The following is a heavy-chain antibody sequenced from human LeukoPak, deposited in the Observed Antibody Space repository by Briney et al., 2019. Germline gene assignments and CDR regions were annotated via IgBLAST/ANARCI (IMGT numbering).Heavy chain of an antibody. J-gene: IGHJ6*03. D-gene: IGHD1-14*01. V-gene: IGHV3-21*01. CDR2: ISSSGSYI. CDR1: GGSFSGYY. Sequence: ETLSLTCAVYGGSFSGYYWSWIRQPPGKGLEWVSSISSSGSYIYYADSVKGRFTISRDNAKHSLYLQMNSLRAEDTAVYFCARVGPWVNPDYYYYYMDVWGKGTTVTVSS. CDR3: ARVGPWVNPDYYYYYMDV.